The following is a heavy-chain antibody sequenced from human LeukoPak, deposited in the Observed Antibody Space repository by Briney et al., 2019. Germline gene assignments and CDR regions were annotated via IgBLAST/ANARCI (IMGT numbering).Heavy chain of an antibody. CDR1: GVTFSSYS. D-gene: IGHD2-15*01. CDR3: ARVLRYCSGGNCYSGGLGYMDV. V-gene: IGHV3-48*04. Sequence: GGSLRLSCAASGVTFSSYSMNWVRQAPGKGLEWVSYISTSGSTKYYADSVKGRFTISRDNAKNSLFLQMNSLRAEDTAVYYCARVLRYCSGGNCYSGGLGYMDVWGKGTTVTISS. CDR2: ISTSGSTK. J-gene: IGHJ6*03.